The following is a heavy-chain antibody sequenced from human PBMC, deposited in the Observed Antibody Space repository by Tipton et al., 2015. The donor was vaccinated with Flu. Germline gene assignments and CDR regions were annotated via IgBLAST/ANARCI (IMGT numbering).Heavy chain of an antibody. V-gene: IGHV4-39*01. CDR3: ARRPAAGTLDVFDI. Sequence: LRLSCTVSGGSISSSNYYWGWIRQPPGKGLEWIGSIYYSGSTYYNPSLKSRVTISVDTSNNQFSPKLNSVTAADTAVYYCARRPAAGTLDVFDIWGQGTMVTVSS. J-gene: IGHJ3*02. D-gene: IGHD6-13*01. CDR2: IYYSGST. CDR1: GGSISSSNYY.